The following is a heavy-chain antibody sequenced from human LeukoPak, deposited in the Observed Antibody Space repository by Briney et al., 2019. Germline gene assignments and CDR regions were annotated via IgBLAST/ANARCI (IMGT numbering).Heavy chain of an antibody. J-gene: IGHJ3*02. V-gene: IGHV1-69*01. Sequence: SVKVSCKASGGTFSSYAISWVRQAPGQGLEWMGGIIPIFGTANYAQKFQGRVTITADESTSTAYMELSSLRSADTAVYYCASSSLLARDAFDIWGQGTMVTVSS. CDR3: ASSSLLARDAFDI. CDR2: IIPIFGTA. D-gene: IGHD3-3*02. CDR1: GGTFSSYA.